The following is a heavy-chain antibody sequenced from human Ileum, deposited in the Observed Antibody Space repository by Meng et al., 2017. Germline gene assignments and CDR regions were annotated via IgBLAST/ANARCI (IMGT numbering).Heavy chain of an antibody. D-gene: IGHD5-18*01. V-gene: IGHV3-23*01. Sequence: VLVLRSGGALVQPGWSLRLSWEASGFTFSTYAMTWVRQAPGKGLEWVSGISGGGSNTYYADSVKGRFTISRDNSKNTVYLQMNSLRAEDTALYYCAKGYNYDLGQGTLVTVAS. J-gene: IGHJ4*02. CDR2: ISGGGSNT. CDR1: GFTFSTYA. CDR3: AKGYNYD.